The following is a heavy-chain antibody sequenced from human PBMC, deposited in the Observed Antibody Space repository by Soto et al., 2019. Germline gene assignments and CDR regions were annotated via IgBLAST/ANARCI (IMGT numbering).Heavy chain of an antibody. D-gene: IGHD2-21*02. Sequence: GGSLRLTCAASGFTFSSYAMSWVRQAPGKGLEWVSAISGSGGSTYYADSVKGRFTISRDNSKNTLYLQMNSLRAEDTAVYYCAKDRLGDFDVGAFDTRAKGQWSPSPQ. V-gene: IGHV3-23*01. CDR1: GFTFSSYA. J-gene: IGHJ3*02. CDR2: ISGSGGST. CDR3: AKDRLGDFDVGAFDT.